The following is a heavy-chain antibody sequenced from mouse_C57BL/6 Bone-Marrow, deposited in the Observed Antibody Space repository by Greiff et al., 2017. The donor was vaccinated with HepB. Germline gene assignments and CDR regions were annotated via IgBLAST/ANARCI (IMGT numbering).Heavy chain of an antibody. CDR3: YSGYAMDY. J-gene: IGHJ4*01. CDR2: IDPETGGT. CDR1: GYTFTDYE. Sequence: QVQLQQSGAELVRPGASVTLSCKASGYTFTDYEMHWVKQTPVHGLEWIGAIDPETGGTAYKQKFKGKAILTADKSSSTAYMELRSLTSEDSAVYYCYSGYAMDYWGQGTSVTVSS. D-gene: IGHD6-1*01. V-gene: IGHV1-15*01.